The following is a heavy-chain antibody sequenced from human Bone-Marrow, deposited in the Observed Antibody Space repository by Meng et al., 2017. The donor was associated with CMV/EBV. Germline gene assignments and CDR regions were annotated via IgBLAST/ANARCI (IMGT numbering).Heavy chain of an antibody. CDR2: MNPNSGNT. Sequence: ASVKVSCKASGYIFTTYYIHWVRQATGQGLEWMGWMNPNSGNTGYAQKFQGRVTMTRNTSISTAYMELSSLRSEDTAVYYCARGDIVVVPAAIHYYYYGMDVWGQGTTVTVSS. CDR3: ARGDIVVVPAAIHYYYYGMDV. CDR1: GYIFTTYY. D-gene: IGHD2-2*02. V-gene: IGHV1-8*02. J-gene: IGHJ6*02.